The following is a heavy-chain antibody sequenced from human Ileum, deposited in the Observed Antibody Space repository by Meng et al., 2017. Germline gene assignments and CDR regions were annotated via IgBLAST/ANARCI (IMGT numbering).Heavy chain of an antibody. J-gene: IGHJ4*02. CDR1: GDSISSSFY. Sequence: HVQLQGSGPGLVEPSGTLAFTCTVSGDSISSSFYWSWVRQSPGKGLEWIGQICLPGSPNYTPSLESRVTISEDKSMNQFSLRLTSVTAADTAIFYCVRHGGKYFDYWGQGILVTVSS. V-gene: IGHV4-4*02. CDR2: ICLPGSP. D-gene: IGHD2-15*01. CDR3: VRHGGKYFDY.